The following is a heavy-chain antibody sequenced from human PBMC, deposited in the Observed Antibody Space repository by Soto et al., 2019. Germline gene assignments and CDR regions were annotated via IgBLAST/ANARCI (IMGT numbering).Heavy chain of an antibody. CDR2: ISGSGGST. CDR1: GFTFSSYA. CDR3: ATRREAVVWGYYYYGMDV. Sequence: EVQLLESGGGLVQPGGSLRLSCAASGFTFSSYAMSWVRQAPGKGLEWVSAISGSGGSTYYADSVKGRFTISRDNSKNTLYLQMNSLRAEDTAVYYCATRREAVVWGYYYYGMDVWGQGTTVTVSS. D-gene: IGHD2-15*01. V-gene: IGHV3-23*01. J-gene: IGHJ6*02.